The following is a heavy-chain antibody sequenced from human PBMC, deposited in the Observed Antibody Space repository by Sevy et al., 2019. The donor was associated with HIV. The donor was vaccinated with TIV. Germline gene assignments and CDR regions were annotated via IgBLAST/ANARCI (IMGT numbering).Heavy chain of an antibody. CDR1: GFTFNNAW. V-gene: IGHV3-15*07. CDR2: IKSKTDGGTT. Sequence: GGSLRLSCAASGFTFNNAWMNWVRQAPGTGLEWVGRIKSKTDGGTTDYAAPVRGRFTISRDDPENTLYLQMNSLKTEDAAVDYCSTDALRVRDGYKGRLGYWGRGTLVTVSS. D-gene: IGHD5-12*01. J-gene: IGHJ4*02. CDR3: STDALRVRDGYKGRLGY.